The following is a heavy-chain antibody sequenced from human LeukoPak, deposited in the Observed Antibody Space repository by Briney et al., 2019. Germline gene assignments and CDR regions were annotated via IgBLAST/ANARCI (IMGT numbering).Heavy chain of an antibody. CDR1: GGSISSGSYY. CDR3: ARHFRTTVVTRRDY. CDR2: IYYSGST. J-gene: IGHJ4*02. D-gene: IGHD4-23*01. V-gene: IGHV4-61*01. Sequence: SETLSLTCTVSGGSISSGSYYWNWIRQPPGKGLEWIGYIYYSGSTNYNPSLKSRVTISVDTSKNQFSLKLSSVTAADTAVYYCARHFRTTVVTRRDYWGQGTLVTVSS.